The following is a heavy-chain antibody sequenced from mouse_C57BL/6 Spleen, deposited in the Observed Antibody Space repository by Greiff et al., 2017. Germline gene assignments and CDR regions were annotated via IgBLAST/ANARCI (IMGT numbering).Heavy chain of an antibody. CDR2: IYPGDGDT. CDR1: GYAFSSSW. V-gene: IGHV1-82*01. CDR3: ARSDGSSEGLAY. J-gene: IGHJ3*01. Sequence: VKLLESGPELVKPGASVKISCKASGYAFSSSWMNWVKQRPGKGLEWIGRIYPGDGDTNYNGKFKGKATLTADKSSSTAYMQLSSLTSEDSAVYFCARSDGSSEGLAYWGQGTLVTVSA. D-gene: IGHD1-1*01.